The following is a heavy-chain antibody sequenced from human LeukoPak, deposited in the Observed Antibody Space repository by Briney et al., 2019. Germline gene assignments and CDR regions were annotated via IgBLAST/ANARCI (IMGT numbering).Heavy chain of an antibody. D-gene: IGHD5-24*01. CDR2: ISYDGSNK. J-gene: IGHJ4*02. CDR3: ARGSLWLQLDY. CDR1: GFTFSNYG. V-gene: IGHV3-30*19. Sequence: GGSLRLSCAASGFTFSNYGMHWVRQAPGKGLEWVAVISYDGSNKYYADSVKGRFTISRDNSKNTLYLQMNSLRAEDTAVYYCARGSLWLQLDYWGQGTLVTVSS.